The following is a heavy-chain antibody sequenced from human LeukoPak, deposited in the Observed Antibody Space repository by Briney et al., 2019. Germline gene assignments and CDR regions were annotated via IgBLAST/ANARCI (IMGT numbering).Heavy chain of an antibody. CDR1: GFTFSGYS. Sequence: GGSLRLSCAASGFTFSGYSMNWVRQAPGKGLEWVSSISSSSTYIYYADSVKGRFPISRDNAKNSLYLQMNSLRAEDTAVYYCARDPWGSSSYWGQGILVTVSS. CDR2: ISSSSTYI. J-gene: IGHJ4*02. CDR3: ARDPWGSSSY. D-gene: IGHD6-6*01. V-gene: IGHV3-21*01.